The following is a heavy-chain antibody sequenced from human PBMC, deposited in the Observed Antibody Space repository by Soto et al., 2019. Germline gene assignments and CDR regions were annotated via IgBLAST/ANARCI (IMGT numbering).Heavy chain of an antibody. CDR1: GYNFASHW. CDR3: ARHGEDYSSFLNWFDS. J-gene: IGHJ5*01. D-gene: IGHD6-6*01. Sequence: GESLKISCKGSGYNFASHWIAWVRQMPGKGLEWMGIIYPDDSDTRYSPSFQGQVIISVDKSASTAYLQWRSLKASDTAMYYCARHGEDYSSFLNWFDSWGQGSLVTVSS. CDR2: IYPDDSDT. V-gene: IGHV5-51*01.